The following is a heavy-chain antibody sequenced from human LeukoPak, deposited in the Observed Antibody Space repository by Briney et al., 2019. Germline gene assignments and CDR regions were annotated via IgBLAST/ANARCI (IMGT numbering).Heavy chain of an antibody. J-gene: IGHJ4*02. CDR3: ARDLERVGASSFDY. CDR1: GYTFTGYY. CDR2: INPNSGGT. Sequence: VASVKVSCKASGYTFTGYYMHWVRQAPGQGLEWMGWINPNSGGTNYAQKFQGRVTMTRDTSISTACMELSRLRSDDTAVYYCARDLERVGASSFDYWGQGTLVTVSS. D-gene: IGHD1-26*01. V-gene: IGHV1-2*02.